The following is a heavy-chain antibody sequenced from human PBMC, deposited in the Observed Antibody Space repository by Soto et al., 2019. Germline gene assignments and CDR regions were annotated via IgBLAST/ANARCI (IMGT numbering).Heavy chain of an antibody. CDR1: GGCITSSY. CDR3: ARGEDAFFYYGLDV. J-gene: IGHJ6*02. V-gene: IGHV4-59*07. Sequence: HSDSLSLSCTVCGGCITSSYGSWIRRTTGKGLEWIAYIYDTGISGYTPSTSYNPSLKSRVTMSVDTSKSQFSLKLTSVTAADTAVYYCARGEDAFFYYGLDVWGQGITVTSP. CDR2: IYDTGISGYTPST.